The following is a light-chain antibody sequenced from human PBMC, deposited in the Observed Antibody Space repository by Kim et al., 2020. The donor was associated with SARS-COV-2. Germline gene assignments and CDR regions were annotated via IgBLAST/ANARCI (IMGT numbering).Light chain of an antibody. CDR2: TST. CDR1: DSNIGSNT. J-gene: IGLJ3*02. V-gene: IGLV1-44*01. Sequence: QSLQTQPPSVSGTPGQSVTISCSGSDSNIGSNTVSWFQHVPGKPPKLIIHTSTQRPSGVPDRFSASKSGTSASLAISGLQSEDEADYYCSARDDSVNGWVFGGGTKVTVL. CDR3: SARDDSVNGWV.